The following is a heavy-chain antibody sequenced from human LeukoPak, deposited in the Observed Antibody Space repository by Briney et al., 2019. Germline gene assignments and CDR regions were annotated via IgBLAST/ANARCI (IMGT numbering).Heavy chain of an antibody. Sequence: GRSLRLSCAASGFTFSSYAMHWVRQAPGKGLEWVAVISYDGSNKYYADSVKGRFTISRDNSKNTLYLQMNSLRAEDTAVYYCARDRASGWSSEGYYYYGMDVWGQGTTVTVSS. CDR3: ARDRASGWSSEGYYYYGMDV. J-gene: IGHJ6*02. CDR1: GFTFSSYA. V-gene: IGHV3-30-3*01. D-gene: IGHD6-19*01. CDR2: ISYDGSNK.